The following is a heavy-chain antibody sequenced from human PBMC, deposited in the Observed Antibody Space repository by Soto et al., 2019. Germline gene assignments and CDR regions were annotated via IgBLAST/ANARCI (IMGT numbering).Heavy chain of an antibody. CDR2: IIPIFGTA. Sequence: ASVKVSCKASGGTFSSYAISWVRQAPGQGLEWMGGIIPIFGTANYAQKFQGRVTITADESTSTAYMELSSLRSEDTAVYYCARGNSYSSGHYYYYGMDVWGQGTTVTVSS. V-gene: IGHV1-69*13. CDR1: GGTFSSYA. D-gene: IGHD6-19*01. J-gene: IGHJ6*02. CDR3: ARGNSYSSGHYYYYGMDV.